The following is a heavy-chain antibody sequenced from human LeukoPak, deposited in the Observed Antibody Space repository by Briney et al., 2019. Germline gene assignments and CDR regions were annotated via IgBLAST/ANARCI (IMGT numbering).Heavy chain of an antibody. CDR3: ARQYRYSSTHYFDY. V-gene: IGHV5-51*01. J-gene: IGHJ4*02. D-gene: IGHD3-16*02. CDR2: IYPPDSDI. CDR1: GYTFLTHW. Sequence: TGESLKISCKGSGYTFLTHWIGWVRQVPGKGLEWMANIYPPDSDITYSPTFQGRVTVAVDNSIDTAFLQWTDLKASDTVIYYCARQYRYSSTHYFDYWGQGTLVTVSS.